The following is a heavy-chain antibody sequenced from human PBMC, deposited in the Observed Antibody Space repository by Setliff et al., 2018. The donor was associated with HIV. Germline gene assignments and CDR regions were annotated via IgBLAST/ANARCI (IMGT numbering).Heavy chain of an antibody. Sequence: GGSLRLSCAASGFTFSSYAMSWVRQAPGKGLEWVSTISTSGADTYDAHSMKGRFTISRDNSKNMVYLQMSNVRAEDTAVYYCAKDLHYGSGNYGWHWGQGTLVTVSS. V-gene: IGHV3-23*01. D-gene: IGHD3-10*01. CDR2: ISTSGADT. CDR3: AKDLHYGSGNYGWH. J-gene: IGHJ4*02. CDR1: GFTFSSYA.